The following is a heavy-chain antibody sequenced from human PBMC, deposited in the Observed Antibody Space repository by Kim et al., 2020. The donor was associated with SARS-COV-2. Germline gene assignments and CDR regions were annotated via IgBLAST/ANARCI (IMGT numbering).Heavy chain of an antibody. V-gene: IGHV1-2*02. CDR3: ARVEAAAGTIDY. D-gene: IGHD6-13*01. J-gene: IGHJ4*02. Sequence: NYAQEFQGRVTMTRDTSISTAYMELSRLGSDDTAVYYCARVEAAAGTIDYWGQGTLVTVSS.